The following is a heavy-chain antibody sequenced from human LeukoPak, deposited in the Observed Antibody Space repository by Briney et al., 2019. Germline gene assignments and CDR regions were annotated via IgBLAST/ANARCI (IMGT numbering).Heavy chain of an antibody. CDR3: AKDLGGSATTV. V-gene: IGHV3-9*01. Sequence: GRSLRLSCAASGFTFEDHVMHWVRQAPGKGLEWVSSISWSGDRMGYADAVKGRFTISRDNAKNSLFLQMNSLRVEDTALYYCAKDLGGSATTVWGQGTLVAVSS. J-gene: IGHJ4*02. D-gene: IGHD2-2*01. CDR1: GFTFEDHV. CDR2: ISWSGDRM.